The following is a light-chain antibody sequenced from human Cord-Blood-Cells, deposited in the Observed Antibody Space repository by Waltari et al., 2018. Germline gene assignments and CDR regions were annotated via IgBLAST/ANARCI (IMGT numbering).Light chain of an antibody. CDR2: EGS. CDR3: CAYAGSSINWV. V-gene: IGLV2-23*01. CDR1: SSDVGSYNL. J-gene: IGLJ3*02. Sequence: QSALTQPASVSGSPGQSFTISCTGPSSDVGSYNLVSWYQQPPGKAPKLMIYEGSKRPSGVSNRFSGSKSGNTASLTISGLQAEDEADYYCCAYAGSSINWVCGGGTKLTVL.